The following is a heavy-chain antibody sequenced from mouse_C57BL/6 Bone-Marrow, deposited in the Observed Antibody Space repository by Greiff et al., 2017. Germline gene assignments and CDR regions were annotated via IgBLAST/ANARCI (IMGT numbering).Heavy chain of an antibody. CDR3: ASWYFDD. V-gene: IGHV1-59*01. CDR2: IDPSDSYT. CDR1: GYTFTSYW. Sequence: QVQLQQPGAELVRPGTSVKLSCKASGYTFTSYWMHWVKQRPGQGLEWIGVIDPSDSYTNYNQKFKGKATLTVDTSSSTAYMQLSSLTSEDSAVYYCASWYFDDWGTGTTVTVSS. J-gene: IGHJ1*03.